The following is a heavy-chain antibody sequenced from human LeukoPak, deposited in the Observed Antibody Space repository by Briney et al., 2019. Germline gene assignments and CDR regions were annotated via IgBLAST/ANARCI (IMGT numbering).Heavy chain of an antibody. J-gene: IGHJ5*02. CDR2: IYYSGST. D-gene: IGHD6-19*01. CDR1: GGSISSYY. CDR3: ASGTGYSSGWYWFDP. Sequence: SETLSLTCTVSGGSISSYYWSWIRQPPGKGLEWIGYIYYSGSTNYNPSLKSRVTISVDTSKNQFSLKLSSVTAADTAVYYCASGTGYSSGWYWFDPWGQGTLVTVSS. V-gene: IGHV4-59*01.